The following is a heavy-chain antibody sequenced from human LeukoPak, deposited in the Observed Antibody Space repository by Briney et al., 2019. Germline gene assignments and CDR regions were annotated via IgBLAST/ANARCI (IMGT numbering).Heavy chain of an antibody. J-gene: IGHJ5*02. Sequence: GESLKISCKGSGYSFTSYWIGWVRQMPGKGLEWMGIIYPGDSDTRYSPSFQGQVTISADKSISTAYLQWSSLKASDTAMYYCARHGNPNYDFWSGYLNWFDPWGQGTLVTVSS. V-gene: IGHV5-51*01. CDR1: GYSFTSYW. D-gene: IGHD3-3*01. CDR3: ARHGNPNYDFWSGYLNWFDP. CDR2: IYPGDSDT.